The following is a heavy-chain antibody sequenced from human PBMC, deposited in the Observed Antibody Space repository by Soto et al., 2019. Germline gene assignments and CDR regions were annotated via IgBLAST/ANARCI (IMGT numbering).Heavy chain of an antibody. CDR1: GGSIRRYY. J-gene: IGHJ6*02. Sequence: SETLSVTCTFSGGSIRRYYWRWIPQPPRVGLEWIGYMYNTGSTVYNPPFKSRVTISVDTSKNQFPLKLNSVTAADTAVYYCARDLWGYCGTDCYPLYVWGQGTTVTVSS. V-gene: IGHV4-59*01. CDR3: ARDLWGYCGTDCYPLYV. D-gene: IGHD2-21*02. CDR2: MYNTGST.